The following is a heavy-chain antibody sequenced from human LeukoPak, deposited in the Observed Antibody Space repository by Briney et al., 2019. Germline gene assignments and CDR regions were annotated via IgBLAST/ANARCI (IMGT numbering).Heavy chain of an antibody. D-gene: IGHD3-22*01. Sequence: PGGSLRLSCAASGFTFSSYAMSWVRQAPGKGLEWVSAISGSGGSTYYADSVKGRFTISRDNSKNTLYLQMNSLRAEDTAVYYCARGHRTSLDYYDSSGYSPPDYWGQGTLVTVSS. V-gene: IGHV3-23*01. CDR2: ISGSGGST. J-gene: IGHJ4*02. CDR1: GFTFSSYA. CDR3: ARGHRTSLDYYDSSGYSPPDY.